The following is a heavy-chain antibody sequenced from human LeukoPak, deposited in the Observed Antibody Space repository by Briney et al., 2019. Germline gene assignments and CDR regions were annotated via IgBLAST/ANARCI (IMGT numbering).Heavy chain of an antibody. CDR1: GDSIGSHY. CDR2: IFYVGST. J-gene: IGHJ3*02. CDR3: ARDYYDSRGEAFDI. V-gene: IGHV4-59*11. Sequence: SETLFLTWTVSGDSIGSHYWSWIRQPPGKGLEWIGYIFYVGSTNFNPSLKSRVTISVDTSKSQFSLKLNSVTAADTAVYYCARDYYDSRGEAFDIWGQGRMVTVSS. D-gene: IGHD3-22*01.